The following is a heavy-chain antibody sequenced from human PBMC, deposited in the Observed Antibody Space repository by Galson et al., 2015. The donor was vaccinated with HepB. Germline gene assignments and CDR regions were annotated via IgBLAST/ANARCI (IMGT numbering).Heavy chain of an antibody. CDR2: ISAYNGNT. CDR1: GYTFTSYG. J-gene: IGHJ6*03. CDR3: ARARLYCSGGSCYYYYYYMDV. D-gene: IGHD2-15*01. V-gene: IGHV1-18*01. Sequence: SVKVSCKASGYTFTSYGISWVRQAPGQGLEWMGWISAYNGNTNYAQKLQGRVTMTTDTSTSTAYMELRSLRSDDTAVYYCARARLYCSGGSCYYYYYYMDVWGKGTTVTVSS.